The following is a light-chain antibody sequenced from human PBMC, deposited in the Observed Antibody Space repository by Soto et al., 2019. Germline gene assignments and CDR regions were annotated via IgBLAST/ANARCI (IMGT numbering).Light chain of an antibody. Sequence: EVVLTQSPATLSLSLGEVATLSCRASQSVDRDLAWYRQKPGQPPSLLIHGASTRATGVPARFSGSGSETEFTLTISSLQPEDFAIYYCHQYNNWPSWTFGQGTKVDIK. CDR3: HQYNNWPSWT. J-gene: IGKJ1*01. V-gene: IGKV3-15*01. CDR2: GAS. CDR1: QSVDRD.